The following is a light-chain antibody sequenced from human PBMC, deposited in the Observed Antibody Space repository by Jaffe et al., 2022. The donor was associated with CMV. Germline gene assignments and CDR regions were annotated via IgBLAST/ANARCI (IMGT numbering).Light chain of an antibody. Sequence: EIVMTQSPATLSVSPGERVTLSCRASQTVSSNLAWYQQKPGQAPRLLISGASTRATGVPARFSGAGSGTEFTLTISSLQSEDFAVYYCQQYYNWPPLTFGGGTKLEIK. CDR1: QTVSSN. CDR2: GAS. CDR3: QQYYNWPPLT. V-gene: IGKV3-15*01. J-gene: IGKJ4*01.